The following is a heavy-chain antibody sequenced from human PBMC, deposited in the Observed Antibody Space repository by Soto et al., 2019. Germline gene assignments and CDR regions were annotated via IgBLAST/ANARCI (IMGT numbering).Heavy chain of an antibody. CDR2: ISSSSSYT. Sequence: GGSLRISCAASGFTFSDYYMSWIRQAPGKGLEWVSYISSSSSYTNYADSVKGRFTISRDNAKNSLYLQMNSLRAEDTAVYYCARDRSILSITMVRGVLYFDYWGQGTLVTVSS. CDR3: ARDRSILSITMVRGVLYFDY. J-gene: IGHJ4*02. V-gene: IGHV3-11*06. CDR1: GFTFSDYY. D-gene: IGHD3-10*01.